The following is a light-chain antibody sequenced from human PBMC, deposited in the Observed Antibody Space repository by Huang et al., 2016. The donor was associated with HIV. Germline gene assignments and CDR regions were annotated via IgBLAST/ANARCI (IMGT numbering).Light chain of an antibody. CDR3: QQSYSSLLS. CDR1: QTITTY. Sequence: DIQMTQSPSSLSASVGDRVIMTYRASQTITTYLNWYQQRPGKAPKLLIYAASSLQSGVPSRFSGSGSETDFTLTISSLQPEDFATYYCQQSYSSLLSFGGGTKVAIK. J-gene: IGKJ4*01. CDR2: AAS. V-gene: IGKV1-39*01.